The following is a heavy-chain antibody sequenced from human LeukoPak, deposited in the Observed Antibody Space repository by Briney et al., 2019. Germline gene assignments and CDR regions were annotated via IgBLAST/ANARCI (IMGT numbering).Heavy chain of an antibody. J-gene: IGHJ4*02. V-gene: IGHV3-49*03. CDR3: TRSPSPYYYDSSGYFFLPDY. Sequence: GGSLRLSCTASGFTFGDYAMSWFRQAPGKGLEWVGFIRSKAYGGSTEYAASVKGRFTISRDDSKCIAYMQMNSLKTEDTAVYYSTRSPSPYYYDSSGYFFLPDYWGQGTLVTVSS. CDR1: GFTFGDYA. D-gene: IGHD3-22*01. CDR2: IRSKAYGGST.